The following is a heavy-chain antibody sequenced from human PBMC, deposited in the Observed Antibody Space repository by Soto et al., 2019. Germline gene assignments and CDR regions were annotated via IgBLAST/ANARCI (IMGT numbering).Heavy chain of an antibody. J-gene: IGHJ4*02. CDR3: ASGTIVGATTLGY. CDR2: IYHSGST. D-gene: IGHD1-26*01. V-gene: IGHV4-4*02. Sequence: QVQLQESGPVLVKPSGTLCLTCAVSGGSISSSNWWSWVRQPPGKGLEWIGEIYHSGSTNYNPSLKSRVTISVDKSKNQFSLKQSSVTAADTAVYYCASGTIVGATTLGYWGQGTLVTVSS. CDR1: GGSISSSNW.